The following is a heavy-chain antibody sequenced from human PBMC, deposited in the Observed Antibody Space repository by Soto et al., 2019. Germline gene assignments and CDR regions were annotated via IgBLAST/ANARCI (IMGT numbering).Heavy chain of an antibody. Sequence: GGSLRLSCASSVLTFISSEMNWVRRAPGKGLEWVSYISSSGSTIYYADSVKGRFTISRDNAKTSLYLQMNSLRAEDTAVYYCAIDPSYCGGDCYHPFDFWGQGTMVTVSS. CDR1: VLTFISSE. CDR3: AIDPSYCGGDCYHPFDF. V-gene: IGHV3-48*03. J-gene: IGHJ4*02. D-gene: IGHD2-21*02. CDR2: ISSSGSTI.